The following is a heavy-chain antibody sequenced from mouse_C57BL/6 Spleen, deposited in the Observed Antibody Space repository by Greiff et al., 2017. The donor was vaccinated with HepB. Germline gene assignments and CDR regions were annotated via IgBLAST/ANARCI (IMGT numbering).Heavy chain of an antibody. CDR3: ARRDYGSFYYAMDY. CDR2: IYPGDGDT. V-gene: IGHV1-82*01. CDR1: GYAFSSSW. Sequence: QVQLKQSGPELVKPGASVKISCKASGYAFSSSWMNWVKQRPGKGLEWIGRIYPGDGDTNYNGKFKGKATLTADKSSSTAYMQLSSLTSEDSAVYFCARRDYGSFYYAMDYWGQGTSVTVSS. J-gene: IGHJ4*01. D-gene: IGHD1-1*01.